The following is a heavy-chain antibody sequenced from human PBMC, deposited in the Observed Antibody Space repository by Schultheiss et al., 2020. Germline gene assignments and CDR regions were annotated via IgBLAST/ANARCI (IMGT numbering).Heavy chain of an antibody. J-gene: IGHJ6*02. CDR2: ISYSGTT. CDR1: GGTISSGDYY. D-gene: IGHD3-22*01. V-gene: IGHV4-31*03. Sequence: SETLSLTCSVSGGTISSGDYYWTWIRQSPGKGLEWIGHISYSGTTFYKSSLGSRVSISLDTSQNQFSLRLTSMTAADTAVYYCAKSSSGPMDVWGQGTTGTVSS. CDR3: AKSSSGPMDV.